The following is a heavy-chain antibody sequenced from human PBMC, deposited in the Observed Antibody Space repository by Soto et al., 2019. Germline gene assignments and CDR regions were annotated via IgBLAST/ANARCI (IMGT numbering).Heavy chain of an antibody. CDR2: INPNSGGT. J-gene: IGHJ3*02. CDR3: ARGRPQGAVAGPDAFDI. V-gene: IGHV1-2*04. D-gene: IGHD6-19*01. Sequence: QVQLVQSGAEVKKPGASVKVSCKASGYTFTGYYMHWVRQAPGQGLGWMGWINPNSGGTNYAQKFQGWVTMTRDTSIRTAYMELSRLRSDDTAVYYCARGRPQGAVAGPDAFDIWGQGTMVTVSS. CDR1: GYTFTGYY.